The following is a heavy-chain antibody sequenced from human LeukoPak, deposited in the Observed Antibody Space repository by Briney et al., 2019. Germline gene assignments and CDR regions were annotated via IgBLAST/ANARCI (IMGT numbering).Heavy chain of an antibody. CDR1: GFTVNTFA. V-gene: IGHV3-48*03. Sequence: GGSLRLSCAASGFTVNTFAMTWVRQAPGKGLEWISYISSSGSAIYYADSVRGRFTISRDNAKNSLYLQMNRLRAEDTAVYYCARDYNFDYWGQGTLVTVSS. CDR2: ISSSGSAI. CDR3: ARDYNFDY. J-gene: IGHJ4*02.